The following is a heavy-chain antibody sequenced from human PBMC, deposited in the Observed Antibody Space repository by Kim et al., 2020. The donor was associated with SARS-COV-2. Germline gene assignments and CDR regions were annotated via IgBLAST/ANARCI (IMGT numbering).Heavy chain of an antibody. J-gene: IGHJ3*02. V-gene: IGHV3-64D*09. CDR3: VKDDRDGYPDAFDI. D-gene: IGHD5-12*01. CDR2: ISSNGGST. CDR1: GFTFSSYA. Sequence: GGSLRLSCSASGFTFSSYAMHWVRQAPGKGLEYVSAISSNGGSTYYADSVKGRFTISRDNSKNTLYLQMSSLRAEDTAEYYCVKDDRDGYPDAFDIWGQGTMVTVSS.